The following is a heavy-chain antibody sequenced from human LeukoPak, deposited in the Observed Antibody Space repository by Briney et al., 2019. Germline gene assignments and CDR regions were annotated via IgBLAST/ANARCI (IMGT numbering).Heavy chain of an antibody. CDR2: ISSSSSYT. V-gene: IGHV3-11*06. D-gene: IGHD2-15*01. CDR1: GFTFSDYY. J-gene: IGHJ4*02. CDR3: ARDGIGAATVEYYFDY. Sequence: GGSLRLSCAASGFTFSDYYMSWIRQAPGKGLEWVSYISSSSSYTNYADSVKGRFTISRDNAENSLYLQMNSLRAEDTAVYYCARDGIGAATVEYYFDYWGQGTLVAVSS.